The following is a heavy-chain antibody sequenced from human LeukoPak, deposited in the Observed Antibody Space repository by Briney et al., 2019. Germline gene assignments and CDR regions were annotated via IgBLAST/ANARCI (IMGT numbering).Heavy chain of an antibody. Sequence: SETLSLTCAVYGGSFSGYYWSWIRQPPGKGLECIGEVNHSGSTNYNPSLKSRVTISVDTSKNQFSLKLSSVTAADTAVYYCARARGQRYLSVKYYYYMDVWGKGTTVTVSS. D-gene: IGHD3-10*01. J-gene: IGHJ6*03. CDR1: GGSFSGYY. CDR3: ARARGQRYLSVKYYYYMDV. V-gene: IGHV4-34*01. CDR2: VNHSGST.